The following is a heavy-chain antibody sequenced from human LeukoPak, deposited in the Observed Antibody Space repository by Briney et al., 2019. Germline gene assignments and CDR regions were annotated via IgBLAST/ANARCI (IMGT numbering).Heavy chain of an antibody. Sequence: PGGSLRLSCAASGFTFSDYYMSWIRQAPGKGLEWVSYISSSGSTIYYADSVKGRFAMSKDKSTLTLYPQINSLRAEDTAVNYYARSGPAKLPKADYWGQGTLVTVSS. J-gene: IGHJ4*02. D-gene: IGHD6-25*01. CDR1: GFTFSDYY. CDR3: ARSGPAKLPKADY. CDR2: ISSSGSTI. V-gene: IGHV3-11*01.